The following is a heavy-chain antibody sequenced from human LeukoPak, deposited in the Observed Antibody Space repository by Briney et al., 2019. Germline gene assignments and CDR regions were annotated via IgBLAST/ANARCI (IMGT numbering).Heavy chain of an antibody. CDR3: ARGQGSGSYYDFDY. Sequence: SETLSLTCTVSGGSISSSSYYWGWIRQPPGKGLEWIGSIYYSGSTYYNPSLKSRVTISVDTSKNQFSLKLSSVTAADTAVYYCARGQGSGSYYDFDYWGQGTLVTVSS. D-gene: IGHD3-10*01. CDR1: GGSISSSSYY. V-gene: IGHV4-39*07. J-gene: IGHJ4*02. CDR2: IYYSGST.